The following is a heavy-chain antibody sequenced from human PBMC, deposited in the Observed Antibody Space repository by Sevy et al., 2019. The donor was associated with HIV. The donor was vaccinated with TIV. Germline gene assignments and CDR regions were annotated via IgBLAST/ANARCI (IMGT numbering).Heavy chain of an antibody. CDR3: ALERLSSDVAEYFQN. CDR1: GFTFTLYS. CDR2: ISFDGSNK. J-gene: IGHJ1*01. V-gene: IGHV3-30-3*01. Sequence: GESLKISCAASGFTFTLYSMHWVRQAPGKGLEWVATISFDGSNKHYADSVKGRFTISRDNSQNSLYLQMNSLRTEDMAVYYCALERLSSDVAEYFQNWGQGTLVTVSS. D-gene: IGHD1-1*01.